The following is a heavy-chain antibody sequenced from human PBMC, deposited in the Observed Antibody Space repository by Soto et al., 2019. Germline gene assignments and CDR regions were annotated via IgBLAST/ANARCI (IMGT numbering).Heavy chain of an antibody. CDR2: ISGSGSTT. V-gene: IGHV3-23*01. J-gene: IGHJ3*01. Sequence: VQLLESGGGLVQPGGSLRLSCAASGFSFNNHAMTWVRQAPGKGLEWVSGISGSGSTTHYADSVKGRFTISRDNSKDTLYLQMNSLRPEDTAVYYCAKDRLMLTMVVVGPFDFWGLGTMVTVSS. D-gene: IGHD3-22*01. CDR1: GFSFNNHA. CDR3: AKDRLMLTMVVVGPFDF.